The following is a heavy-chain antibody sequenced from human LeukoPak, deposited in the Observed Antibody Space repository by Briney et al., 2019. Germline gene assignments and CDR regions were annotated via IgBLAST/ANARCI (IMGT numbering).Heavy chain of an antibody. Sequence: GRSLRLSCAASGFTFSSYAMHWVRQAPGKGLEWVAVISNDGSNKYYEDSVKGRFTISRDNSKNTLYLQMNSLRAEDTAVYYCARELDYGDYVRAFDYWGQGTLVTVSS. CDR3: ARELDYGDYVRAFDY. V-gene: IGHV3-30-3*01. CDR1: GFTFSSYA. D-gene: IGHD4-17*01. CDR2: ISNDGSNK. J-gene: IGHJ4*02.